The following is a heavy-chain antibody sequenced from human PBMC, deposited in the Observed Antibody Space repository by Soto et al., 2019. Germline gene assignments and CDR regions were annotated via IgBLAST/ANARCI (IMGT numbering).Heavy chain of an antibody. V-gene: IGHV4-39*01. J-gene: IGHJ6*02. D-gene: IGHD5-18*01. CDR3: ARHVAMDYYYYGMDV. CDR1: GGSISSSSYY. Sequence: QLQLQESGPGLVKPSETLSLTCTVSGGSISSSSYYWGWIRQPPGKGLEWIGSIYYSGSTYYNPSPKHRVTISVDTSTNQFSLKLSAVTAADTAVYYCARHVAMDYYYYGMDVWGQGTTVTVSS. CDR2: IYYSGST.